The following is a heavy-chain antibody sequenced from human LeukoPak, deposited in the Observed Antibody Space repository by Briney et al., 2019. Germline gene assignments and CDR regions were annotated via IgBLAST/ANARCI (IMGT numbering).Heavy chain of an antibody. D-gene: IGHD3-22*01. J-gene: IGHJ5*02. CDR3: ATDSISHYYDSSGYWFDP. CDR1: GYTLTELS. CDR2: FDPEDGET. V-gene: IGHV1-24*01. Sequence: ASVKVSCKVSGYTLTELSMHWVRQAPGKGLEWMGGFDPEDGETIYAQKFQGRVTVTEDTSTDTAYMELSSLRSEDTAVYYCATDSISHYYDSSGYWFDPWGQGTLVTVSS.